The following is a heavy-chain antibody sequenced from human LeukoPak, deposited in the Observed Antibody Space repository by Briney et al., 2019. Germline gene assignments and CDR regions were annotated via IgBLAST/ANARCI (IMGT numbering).Heavy chain of an antibody. D-gene: IGHD3-10*01. CDR2: IKQDGSEK. V-gene: IGHV3-7*01. Sequence: GGSLRLSCAASGFTFSSYWMTWVRQAPGKGLEWVANIKQDGSEKYYVDSVKGRFTISRDNAKNSLYLQMNSLRAEDTAVYYCARVAMVRGVIIKSTFDYWGQGTLVTVSS. CDR1: GFTFSSYW. CDR3: ARVAMVRGVIIKSTFDY. J-gene: IGHJ4*02.